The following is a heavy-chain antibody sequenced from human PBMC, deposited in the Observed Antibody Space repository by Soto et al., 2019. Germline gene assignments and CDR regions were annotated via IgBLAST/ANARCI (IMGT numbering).Heavy chain of an antibody. D-gene: IGHD6-6*01. V-gene: IGHV3-33*01. Sequence: QVQLVESGGGVVQPGRSLRLSCAASGFTFSSFDMHWVRQAPGKGLEWVAVIWYDGSNKYYADSVKGRFTISRDNSKNTLYLQMNSLRAEDTAVYYCARGYSSSSLDYWGQGTLVTVSS. CDR1: GFTFSSFD. CDR2: IWYDGSNK. CDR3: ARGYSSSSLDY. J-gene: IGHJ4*02.